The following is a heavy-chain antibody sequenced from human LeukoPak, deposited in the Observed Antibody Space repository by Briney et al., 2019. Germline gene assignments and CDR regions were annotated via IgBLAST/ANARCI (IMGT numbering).Heavy chain of an antibody. CDR2: ISGSGGST. CDR3: AKYYDILTGRDAFDI. D-gene: IGHD3-9*01. J-gene: IGHJ3*02. Sequence: HPGGSLRLSCAASGFTFSSYAMSWVRQAPGKGLEWVSAISGSGGSTYYADSVKGRFTISRDNSKNTLYLQMNSLRAEDAAVYYCAKYYDILTGRDAFDIWGQGTMVTVSS. CDR1: GFTFSSYA. V-gene: IGHV3-23*01.